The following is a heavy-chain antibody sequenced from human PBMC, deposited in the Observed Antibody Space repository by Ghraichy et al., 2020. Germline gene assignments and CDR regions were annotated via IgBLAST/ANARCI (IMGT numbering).Heavy chain of an antibody. Sequence: GGSLRLSCAASGFTFSGYSMNWVRQAPGKGLEWVSSISSSSSYIYYADSVKGRFTISRDNAKNSLYLQMNSLRAEDTAVYYCARDPPWGFLEYYYYGMDVWGQGTTVTVSS. V-gene: IGHV3-21*01. CDR1: GFTFSGYS. CDR2: ISSSSSYI. CDR3: ARDPPWGFLEYYYYGMDV. J-gene: IGHJ6*02. D-gene: IGHD3-3*01.